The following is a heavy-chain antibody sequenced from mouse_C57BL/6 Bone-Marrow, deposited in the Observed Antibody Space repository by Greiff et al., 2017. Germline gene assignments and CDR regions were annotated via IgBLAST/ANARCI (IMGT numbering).Heavy chain of an antibody. J-gene: IGHJ1*03. CDR1: GFNIKDDY. Sequence: VQLQQSGAELVRPGASVTLSCTASGFNIKDDYMHWVKQRPEQGLEWIGWIDPENGDTEYASKFQGKATITADTSSNTAYLQLSSLTSEDTAVYYCTWGGYWYFDVWGTGTTVTVSS. V-gene: IGHV14-4*01. CDR3: TWGGYWYFDV. CDR2: IDPENGDT.